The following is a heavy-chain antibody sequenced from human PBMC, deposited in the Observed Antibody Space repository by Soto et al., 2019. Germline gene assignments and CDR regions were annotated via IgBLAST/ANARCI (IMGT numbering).Heavy chain of an antibody. Sequence: QVQLQQWGAGLLKPSETLSLTCAVYGGFVSSGSYYWSWIRQPPGKGLEWIGEMSHSGGTHFNPSLKSRVTISVDTSKKQFSQKRSSVTAADTAVYYCARVERGTATSVVDAFDIWGPGTMVTVSS. D-gene: IGHD2-21*02. V-gene: IGHV4-34*01. CDR1: GGFVSSGSYY. J-gene: IGHJ3*02. CDR3: ARVERGTATSVVDAFDI. CDR2: MSHSGGT.